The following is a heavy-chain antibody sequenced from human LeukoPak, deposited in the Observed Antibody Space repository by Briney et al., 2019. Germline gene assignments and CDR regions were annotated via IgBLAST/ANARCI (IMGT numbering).Heavy chain of an antibody. J-gene: IGHJ4*02. D-gene: IGHD2-15*01. V-gene: IGHV3-23*01. Sequence: GGSLRLSCAASGFTFSSYAMSWVRQAPGKGLEWVSAISGSGGSTYYADSVKGRFTISRDNSKNTLYLQMNSLKTEDTAIYYCSRQVVSVHDYWGQGILVTVSS. CDR2: ISGSGGST. CDR1: GFTFSSYA. CDR3: SRQVVSVHDY.